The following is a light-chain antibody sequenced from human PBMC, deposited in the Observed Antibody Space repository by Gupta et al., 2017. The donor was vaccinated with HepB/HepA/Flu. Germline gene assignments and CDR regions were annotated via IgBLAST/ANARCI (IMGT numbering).Light chain of an antibody. CDR3: CSYTSSSLFVV. V-gene: IGLV2-14*03. Sequence: QSALTQPASASGSPGQSITISCTGTSSDVDGYKYVSWYQQHPGKAPKLMIYDVSNRPAGVSNRFSGPNSGNTASLTIAGLHAEDDADYYCCSYTSSSLFVVFGGGTKLTVL. J-gene: IGLJ2*01. CDR2: DVS. CDR1: SSDVDGYKY.